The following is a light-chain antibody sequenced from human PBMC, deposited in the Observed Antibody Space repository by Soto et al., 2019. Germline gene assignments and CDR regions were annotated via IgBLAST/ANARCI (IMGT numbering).Light chain of an antibody. CDR2: DAS. CDR3: QQYNNYKLT. Sequence: EIQMTQSPATLSASVGDRVTITCRASQRINSWLAWYQQKPGKAPKLLIYDASSLESGVPSRFSGSGSGTEFTLTSSILQPDDFATYYCQQYNNYKLTFGGGTKVEI. V-gene: IGKV1-5*01. J-gene: IGKJ4*01. CDR1: QRINSW.